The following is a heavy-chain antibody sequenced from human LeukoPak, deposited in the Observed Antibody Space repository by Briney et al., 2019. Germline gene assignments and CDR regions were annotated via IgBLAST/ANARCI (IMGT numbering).Heavy chain of an antibody. CDR3: ARGNGDYFLGWFDP. Sequence: PSETLSLTCAVYGGSFSGYYWSWIRQPPGKGLEWIGEINHSGSTNYNPSLKSRVTISVDTSKNQFSLKLSSVTAADTAVYYCARGNGDYFLGWFDPWGQGTLVTVSS. J-gene: IGHJ5*02. CDR1: GGSFSGYY. D-gene: IGHD4-17*01. CDR2: INHSGST. V-gene: IGHV4-34*01.